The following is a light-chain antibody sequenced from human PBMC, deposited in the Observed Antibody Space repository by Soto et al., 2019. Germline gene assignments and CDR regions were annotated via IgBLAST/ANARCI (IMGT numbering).Light chain of an antibody. V-gene: IGKV3-20*01. Sequence: EFVLTQSPGTLSLSPGERATLSCRASQTVRNNYLAWYQQKPGKAPRLLIYDASSRSTGIPDRFSGSGSGTDFTLTISRLEPEDFAVYYCQQFSSYPLTFGGGTKVDIK. CDR2: DAS. CDR3: QQFSSYPLT. J-gene: IGKJ4*01. CDR1: QTVRNNY.